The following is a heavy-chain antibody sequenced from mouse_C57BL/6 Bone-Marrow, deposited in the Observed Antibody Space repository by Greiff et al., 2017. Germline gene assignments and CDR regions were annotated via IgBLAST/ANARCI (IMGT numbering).Heavy chain of an antibody. V-gene: IGHV14-2*01. CDR3: ADPITAVVATDCYYYAMDD. CDR2: IDPEDGET. CDR1: GFNIKDYY. D-gene: IGHD1-1*01. J-gene: IGHJ4*01. Sequence: VQLQQSGAELVKPGASVKLSCTASGFNIKDYYMHWVKQRTEQGLEWIGRIDPEDGETKYAPKFKGKATITADTSSNTAYLQHSSLTSEDTVVYYCADPITAVVATDCYYYAMDDWGQGTSVTVAS.